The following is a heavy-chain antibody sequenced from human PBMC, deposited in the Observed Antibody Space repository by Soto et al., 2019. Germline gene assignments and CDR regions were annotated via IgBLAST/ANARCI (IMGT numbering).Heavy chain of an antibody. CDR1: GFTFSSYA. CDR3: AKDLLPVFSLDYGQYALDV. Sequence: EVHLLESGGGLVQPGGSLRLSCAASGFTFSSYAMSWVRQAPEKGLEWVSAISGSGDSAYYADSVKGRFTISRDNSKNTLYLQMHSLRAEDTAVYYCAKDLLPVFSLDYGQYALDVWGQGTTVTVSS. V-gene: IGHV3-23*01. CDR2: ISGSGDSA. J-gene: IGHJ6*02. D-gene: IGHD4-17*01.